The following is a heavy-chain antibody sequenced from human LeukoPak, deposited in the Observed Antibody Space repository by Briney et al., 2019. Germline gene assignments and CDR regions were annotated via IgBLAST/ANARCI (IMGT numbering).Heavy chain of an antibody. D-gene: IGHD2-21*01. CDR3: ARALWKSGGYYFDY. CDR1: GYTFTSYD. V-gene: IGHV1-8*01. CDR2: MNPNSGNT. Sequence: ASVKVSCKASGYTFTSYDINWVRQATGQGLEWMGWMNPNSGNTGYAQKFQGRVTMTRNTSISTAYMELSSLRSEDTAVYYCARALWKSGGYYFDYWGQGTLVTVSS. J-gene: IGHJ4*02.